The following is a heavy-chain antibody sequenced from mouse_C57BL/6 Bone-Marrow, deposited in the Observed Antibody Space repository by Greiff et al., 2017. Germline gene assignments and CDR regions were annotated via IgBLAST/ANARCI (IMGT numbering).Heavy chain of an antibody. CDR3: ARLIYYYGSKYFDV. Sequence: QVQLQQSGAELVMPGASVKLSCKASGYTFTSYWMHWVKQRPGQGLEWIGELDPSDSYTNYNQKFKGKSTLTVDKSSSTAYMQLSSLTSEYSAVYYCARLIYYYGSKYFDVWGTGTTVTVSS. J-gene: IGHJ1*03. CDR1: GYTFTSYW. D-gene: IGHD1-1*01. V-gene: IGHV1-69*01. CDR2: LDPSDSYT.